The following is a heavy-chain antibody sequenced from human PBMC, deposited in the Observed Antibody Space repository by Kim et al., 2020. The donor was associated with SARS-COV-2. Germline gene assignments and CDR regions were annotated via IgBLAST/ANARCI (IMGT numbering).Heavy chain of an antibody. V-gene: IGHV1-3*01. CDR3: ARGKGTSILTGYWYYFDY. J-gene: IGHJ4*02. Sequence: QGRVTITRETSASTAYMELSSLRSEDTAVYYCARGKGTSILTGYWYYFDYWGQGTLVTVSS. D-gene: IGHD3-9*01.